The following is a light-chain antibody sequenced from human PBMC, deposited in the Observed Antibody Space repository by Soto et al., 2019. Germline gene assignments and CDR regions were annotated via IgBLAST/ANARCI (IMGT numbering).Light chain of an antibody. CDR2: DAS. Sequence: EIVLTQSPATLSLSPGERATLSCRASQSVSSYLAWYQQKPGQAPRLLIYDASNRATGIPARFSGSGSGTDFTLTISSLEPEDFDVYYCQQRRNWQLTLGGGTKVDIK. V-gene: IGKV3-11*01. CDR1: QSVSSY. CDR3: QQRRNWQLT. J-gene: IGKJ4*01.